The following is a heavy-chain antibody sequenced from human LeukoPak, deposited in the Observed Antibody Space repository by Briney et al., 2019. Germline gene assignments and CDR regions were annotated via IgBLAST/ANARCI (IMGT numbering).Heavy chain of an antibody. V-gene: IGHV3-21*01. D-gene: IGHD5-18*01. CDR2: ISSSSSYI. J-gene: IGHJ4*02. CDR1: GFTFSSYS. CDR3: AGSGYSYGRFDY. Sequence: GGSLRLSCAASGFTFSSYSMNWVRQAPGKGLEWVSSISSSSSYIHYADPVKGRFTISRDNAKNSLYLQMNSLRAEDTAVYYCAGSGYSYGRFDYWGQGTLVTVSS.